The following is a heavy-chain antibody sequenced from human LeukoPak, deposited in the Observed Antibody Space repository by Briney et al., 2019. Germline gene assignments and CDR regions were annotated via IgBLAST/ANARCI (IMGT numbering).Heavy chain of an antibody. CDR2: ISYDGSNE. J-gene: IGHJ4*02. D-gene: IGHD3-10*01. V-gene: IGHV3-30*18. CDR3: AKDLGRYGTAFDY. Sequence: PGGSLRLSCAASGFTFSNYGMHWVRQAPGKGLEWVAVISYDGSNEYYADSVKGRFTFSRDNSKNTLYLQMNSLRVEDTAVYYCAKDLGRYGTAFDYWGQGTLVTVSS. CDR1: GFTFSNYG.